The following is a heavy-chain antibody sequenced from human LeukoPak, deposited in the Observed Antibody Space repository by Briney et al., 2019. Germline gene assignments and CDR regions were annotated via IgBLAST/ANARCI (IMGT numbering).Heavy chain of an antibody. V-gene: IGHV4-30-4*08. D-gene: IGHD1-14*01. CDR2: IYYSGTT. Sequence: SQTLSLTCTVSGGSISSGAYYWTWIRQHPGKGLEWIGYIYYSGTTYYNPSLKSRVTMSIHTSKNHFSLKLSSVTAADTAVYYCARGLTETWSPFEPAFDIWGQGTMVTVSS. CDR1: GGSISSGAYY. J-gene: IGHJ3*02. CDR3: ARGLTETWSPFEPAFDI.